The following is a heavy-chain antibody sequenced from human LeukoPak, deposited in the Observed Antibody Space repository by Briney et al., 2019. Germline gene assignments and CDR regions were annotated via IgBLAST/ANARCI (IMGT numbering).Heavy chain of an antibody. CDR2: IKQDGSEE. D-gene: IGHD5-18*01. J-gene: IGHJ4*02. CDR1: GFTSSTYW. Sequence: GGSLRLSCAASGFTSSTYWMSWVRQAPGKGLEWVANIKQDGSEEFYVDSVKGRFTISRDNAKKSLYLQMKSLRAEDTAVYYCARHLSGVTGYSYGRGIDYWGQGTLVTVSS. CDR3: ARHLSGVTGYSYGRGIDY. V-gene: IGHV3-7*01.